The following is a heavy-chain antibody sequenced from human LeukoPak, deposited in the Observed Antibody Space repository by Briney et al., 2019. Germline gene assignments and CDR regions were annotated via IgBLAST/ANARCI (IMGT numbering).Heavy chain of an antibody. J-gene: IGHJ4*02. CDR3: ARVHLHRQWAGTYYFDY. CDR2: TYYRSKRYN. Sequence: PSQTLSLTCAISGDSVSSNSAAWNWIRQSPSRGLEWLGRTYYRSKRYNDYAVSVKSRITINPDTSKNQFSLQLNSVTPEDTAVYYCARVHLHRQWAGTYYFDYWGQGTLVTVSS. CDR1: GDSVSSNSAA. D-gene: IGHD6-19*01. V-gene: IGHV6-1*01.